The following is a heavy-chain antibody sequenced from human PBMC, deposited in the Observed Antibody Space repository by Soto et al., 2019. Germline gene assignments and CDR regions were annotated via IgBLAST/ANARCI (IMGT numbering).Heavy chain of an antibody. CDR1: GGSFSGYY. D-gene: IGHD3-3*01. Sequence: LSLTCAVYGGSFSGYYWSWIRQPPGKGLEWIGEINHSGSTNYNPSLKSRVTISVDTSKNQFSLKLSSVTAADTAVYYCARGDNFWSGSGNWFDPCGQGTLVTGSS. CDR2: INHSGST. CDR3: ARGDNFWSGSGNWFDP. J-gene: IGHJ5*02. V-gene: IGHV4-34*01.